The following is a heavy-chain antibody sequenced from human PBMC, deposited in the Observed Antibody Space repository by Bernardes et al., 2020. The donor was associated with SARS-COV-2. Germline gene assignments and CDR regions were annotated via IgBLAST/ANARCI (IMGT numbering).Heavy chain of an antibody. Sequence: GGSLRLSCAASGFTFSDYYMSWIRQAPGKGLEWVSYISSSGSTIYYADSVKGRFTISRDNAKNSLYLQMNSLRAEDTAVYYCARDHTRSSSSDHYYYYGMDVWGQGTTVTVSS. D-gene: IGHD6-6*01. J-gene: IGHJ6*02. CDR3: ARDHTRSSSSDHYYYYGMDV. CDR1: GFTFSDYY. V-gene: IGHV3-11*01. CDR2: ISSSGSTI.